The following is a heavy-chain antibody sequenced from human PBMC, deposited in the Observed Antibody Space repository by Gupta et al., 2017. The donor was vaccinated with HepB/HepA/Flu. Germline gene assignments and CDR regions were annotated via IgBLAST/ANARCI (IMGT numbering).Heavy chain of an antibody. Sequence: EVQLLESGGGLVQPGGSLRLSCAGPGFTLSGYGMSWVRQAPGKGLEWVSIISTDSSDKYYVDSVKGRFTISRDNSRNTLYLQMNSLTAEDTAVYFCTKGESGGGYYSPFDSWGQGTLVTVSS. CDR1: GFTLSGYG. D-gene: IGHD3-22*01. CDR3: TKGESGGGYYSPFDS. J-gene: IGHJ4*02. CDR2: ISTDSSDK. V-gene: IGHV3-23*01.